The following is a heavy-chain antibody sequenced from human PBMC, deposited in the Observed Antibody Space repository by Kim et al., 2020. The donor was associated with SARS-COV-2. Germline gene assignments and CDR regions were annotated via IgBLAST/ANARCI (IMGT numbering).Heavy chain of an antibody. CDR3: ASSFYMVRGVPTV. CDR1: GGTFSSYA. CDR2: IIPIFGTA. J-gene: IGHJ4*02. D-gene: IGHD3-10*01. V-gene: IGHV1-69*13. Sequence: SVKVSCKASGGTFSSYAISWVRQAPGQGLEWMGGIIPIFGTANYAQKFQGRVTITADESTSTAYMELSSLRSEDTAVYYCASSFYMVRGVPTVWGQGTLVTVSS.